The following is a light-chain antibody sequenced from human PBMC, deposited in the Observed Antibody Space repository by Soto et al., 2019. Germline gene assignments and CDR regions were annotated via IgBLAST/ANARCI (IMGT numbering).Light chain of an antibody. CDR1: QNINNY. CDR2: DAS. J-gene: IGKJ5*01. CDR3: QQYENLPT. Sequence: DIQMTQSPSSLSSSVGDRVTITFQASQNINNYLNWYRQKPGRAPKLLIYDASNLEAGVPSRFRGSGSGTDFTFTISRLQPEDIATYYCQQYENLPTFGQGTRLEIK. V-gene: IGKV1-33*01.